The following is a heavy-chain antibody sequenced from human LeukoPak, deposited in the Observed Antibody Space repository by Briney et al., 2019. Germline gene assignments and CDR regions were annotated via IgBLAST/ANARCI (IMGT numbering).Heavy chain of an antibody. CDR3: ARQVATKGEWAFDV. V-gene: IGHV4-4*02. D-gene: IGHD5-12*01. CDR2: IRHDGHT. J-gene: IGHJ3*01. Sequence: SETLSLTCAVSGASISSNHWWSWVRRPPGKGLEWIASIRHDGHTYYNPSLRSQVTISVDMSRNQFSLKLNSLTAADTAAYYCARQVATKGEWAFDVWGQGTMVTVSS. CDR1: GASISSNHW.